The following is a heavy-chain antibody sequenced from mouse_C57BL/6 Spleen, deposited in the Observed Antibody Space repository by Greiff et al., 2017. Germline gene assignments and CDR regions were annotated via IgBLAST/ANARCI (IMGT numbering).Heavy chain of an antibody. CDR3: TRDGCSSHPGDV. V-gene: IGHV5-9-1*02. D-gene: IGHD1-1*01. CDR2: ISSGGDYI. Sequence: EVKVVESGEGLVKPGGSLKLSCAASGFTFSSYAMSWVRQTPEKRLEWVAYISSGGDYIYYADTVKGRFTISRDNARNTLYLQMSSLKSEDTAMYYCTRDGCSSHPGDVWGTGTTVTVSS. CDR1: GFTFSSYA. J-gene: IGHJ1*03.